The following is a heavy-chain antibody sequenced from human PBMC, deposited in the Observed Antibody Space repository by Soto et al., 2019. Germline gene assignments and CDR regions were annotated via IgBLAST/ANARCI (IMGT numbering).Heavy chain of an antibody. CDR1: GGSISSSSYY. CDR3: ARLEEYSSTSEGQNRAIDY. Sequence: QLQLQESGPGLVKPSETLSLTCTVSGGSISSSSYYWGWIRQPPGKGLEWIGSIYYSGSTYYNPSLKSRVTISVDTSKNQFSLKLSSVTAADTAVYYCARLEEYSSTSEGQNRAIDYWGQGTLVTVSS. CDR2: IYYSGST. V-gene: IGHV4-39*01. J-gene: IGHJ4*02. D-gene: IGHD6-6*01.